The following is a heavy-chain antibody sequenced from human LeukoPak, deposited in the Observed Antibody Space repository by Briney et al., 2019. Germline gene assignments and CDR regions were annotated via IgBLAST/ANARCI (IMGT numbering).Heavy chain of an antibody. D-gene: IGHD6-13*01. CDR2: INPNGGAT. V-gene: IGHV1-2*02. CDR1: GYTFTGNY. CDR3: ARGAAGSCFGY. Sequence: ASVKVSCKAFGYTFTGNYIHWVRQAPGQGLEWMGWINPNGGATNYAQKFQGRVTTTRDTSISTAYMELSRLTSDDTAVYYCARGAAGSCFGYWGQGTLVTVSS. J-gene: IGHJ4*02.